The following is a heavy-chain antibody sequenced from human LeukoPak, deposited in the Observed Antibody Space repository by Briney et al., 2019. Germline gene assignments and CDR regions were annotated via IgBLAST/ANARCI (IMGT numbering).Heavy chain of an antibody. D-gene: IGHD1-26*01. V-gene: IGHV3-48*01. CDR1: GFTFSSYS. J-gene: IGHJ5*02. CDR2: ISSSSSTI. CDR3: ARVRVGATPNWFDP. Sequence: GGSLRLSCAASGFTFSSYSMNWVRQAPGKGLEWVSYISSSSSTIYYADSVKGRVTISRDNAKNSLYLQMNSLRAEDTAVYYCARVRVGATPNWFDPWGQGTLVTVSS.